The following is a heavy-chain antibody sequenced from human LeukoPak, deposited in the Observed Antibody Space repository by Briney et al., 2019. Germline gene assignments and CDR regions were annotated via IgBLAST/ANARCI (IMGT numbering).Heavy chain of an antibody. Sequence: GSLRLSCAASGFTFSSSWMSWVRQPPGKGLEWIGSIYYSGSTYYNPSLKSRVTISVDTSKNQFSLKLSSVTAADTAVYYCARESIAARYYYYYYMDVWGKGTTVTVSS. D-gene: IGHD6-6*01. V-gene: IGHV4-39*02. J-gene: IGHJ6*03. CDR1: GFTFSSSW. CDR2: IYYSGST. CDR3: ARESIAARYYYYYYMDV.